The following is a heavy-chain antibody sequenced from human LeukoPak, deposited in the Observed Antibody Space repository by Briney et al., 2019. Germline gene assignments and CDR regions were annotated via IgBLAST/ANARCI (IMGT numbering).Heavy chain of an antibody. CDR3: ARDLRMALFDP. Sequence: AASVKVSCKASGGTFSSYAISWVRQAPGQGLEWMGGIIPIFGTANYAQKFQGRVTITADKSTSTAYMELSSLRSEDTAVYYCARDLRMALFDPWGQGTLVTVSS. CDR1: GGTFSSYA. V-gene: IGHV1-69*06. CDR2: IIPIFGTA. D-gene: IGHD5-24*01. J-gene: IGHJ5*02.